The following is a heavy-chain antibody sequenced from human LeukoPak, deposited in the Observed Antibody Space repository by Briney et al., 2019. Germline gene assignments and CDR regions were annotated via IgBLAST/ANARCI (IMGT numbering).Heavy chain of an antibody. D-gene: IGHD6-13*01. CDR2: INPYSGDT. CDR1: GYTFTGYH. CDR3: ARDQGSLTRSWYTGY. Sequence: GASVKVSCKASGYTFTGYHIHWVRQAPGQGLEWMGRINPYSGDTNFAQKFQGRVTMTRDTSITTAYMDLSSLTPDDTAVYFCARDQGSLTRSWYTGYWGQRTQVTVSS. J-gene: IGHJ4*02. V-gene: IGHV1-2*06.